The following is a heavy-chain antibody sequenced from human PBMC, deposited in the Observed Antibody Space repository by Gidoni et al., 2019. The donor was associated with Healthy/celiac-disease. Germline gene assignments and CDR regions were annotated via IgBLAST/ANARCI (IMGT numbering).Heavy chain of an antibody. Sequence: EVQLVESGGGLVKPGGSLRLSCSASGLPFSNAWMIWVRQAPGKGLEWVGRIKSKTDGGTTDYAAPVKGRFTISRDDSKNTLYLQMNSLKTEDTAVYYCTTDRRIAAAGTGGDDAFDIWGQGTMVTVSS. CDR2: IKSKTDGGTT. CDR3: TTDRRIAAAGTGGDDAFDI. D-gene: IGHD6-13*01. J-gene: IGHJ3*02. V-gene: IGHV3-15*01. CDR1: GLPFSNAW.